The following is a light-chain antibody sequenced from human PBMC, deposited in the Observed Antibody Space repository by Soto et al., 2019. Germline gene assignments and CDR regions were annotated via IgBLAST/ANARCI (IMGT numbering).Light chain of an antibody. Sequence: EIVLTQSPGTLSLSPGERATLSCRASQSVTSSYLAWYQQKPGQAPRQLIYGASSRATGIPDRFSGSGSGTDFTLTISRLEPEDFALYYCRQFGSSPAFGGGTKVEIK. CDR2: GAS. CDR3: RQFGSSPA. CDR1: QSVTSSY. V-gene: IGKV3-20*01. J-gene: IGKJ4*01.